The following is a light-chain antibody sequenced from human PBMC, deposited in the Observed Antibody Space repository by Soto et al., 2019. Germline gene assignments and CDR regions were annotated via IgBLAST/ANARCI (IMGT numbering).Light chain of an antibody. CDR1: QTISSY. Sequence: DIQMTQSPSSLSASVGGRVTITCRASQTISSYLNWYQHKPGKAPKLLIYAASSLQSGVPSRFSGSGSVTDFTLTISSLQPEDFATYYCQQSYSTPWTFGQGTKVEIK. CDR3: QQSYSTPWT. J-gene: IGKJ1*01. V-gene: IGKV1-39*01. CDR2: AAS.